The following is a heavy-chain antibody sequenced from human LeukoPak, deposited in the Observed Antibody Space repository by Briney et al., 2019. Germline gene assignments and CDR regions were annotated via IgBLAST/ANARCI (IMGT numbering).Heavy chain of an antibody. CDR3: ARVTALERVFDY. Sequence: PGGSLRLSCAASGFTFSSYWMHWVRQAPGKGLVWVSRINSDGSSTSYADSVKGRFTISSDNAKNKLYLQMNRLRAEDTAVYYCARVTALERVFDYWGQGTLVTVSS. V-gene: IGHV3-74*01. CDR2: INSDGSST. CDR1: GFTFSSYW. D-gene: IGHD1-1*01. J-gene: IGHJ4*02.